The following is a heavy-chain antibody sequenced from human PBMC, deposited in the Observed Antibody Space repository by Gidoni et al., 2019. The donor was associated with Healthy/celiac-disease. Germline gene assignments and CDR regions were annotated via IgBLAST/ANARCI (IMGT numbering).Heavy chain of an antibody. CDR1: GYTFTGYY. J-gene: IGHJ6*02. D-gene: IGHD4-4*01. V-gene: IGHV1-2*04. CDR3: ARGDSGTTVTDRVGAGNLYYDYGMDV. Sequence: QVQLVQSGAEVKKPGASVKVSCKASGYTFTGYYMHWVRQAPGQGLEWMGWINPNSGGTNYVQKFQGWVTMTRDTSISTAYMELSRLRSDDTAVYYCARGDSGTTVTDRVGAGNLYYDYGMDVWGQGTTVTVSS. CDR2: INPNSGGT.